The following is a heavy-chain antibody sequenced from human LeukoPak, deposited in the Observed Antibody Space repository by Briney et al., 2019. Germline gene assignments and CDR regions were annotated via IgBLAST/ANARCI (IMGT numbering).Heavy chain of an antibody. Sequence: GGSLRLSCTPSLFTLGDYAMSWVRDALGEGGECVGFIRSKAYGGPTKYAACVKGRFTISRDDTKTIDYQQMNSLDTEDTAVYYGTREGAAYGSGSYYFDYWGQGTLVTVSS. CDR1: LFTLGDYA. CDR2: IRSKAYGGPT. D-gene: IGHD3-10*01. CDR3: TREGAAYGSGSYYFDY. V-gene: IGHV3-49*04. J-gene: IGHJ4*02.